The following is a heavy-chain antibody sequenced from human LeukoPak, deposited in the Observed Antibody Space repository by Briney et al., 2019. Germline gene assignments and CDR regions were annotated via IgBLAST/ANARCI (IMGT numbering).Heavy chain of an antibody. V-gene: IGHV5-51*01. J-gene: IGHJ3*02. CDR3: ARPDSWSKPFDI. D-gene: IGHD4-11*01. Sequence: GESLKISCKGSGYSFTKYWIAWVRQMPGKGLEWMGIIYPGDSDTRYSPSFRGQVTISADKSISTAYLQWSSLKASDTATYYCARPDSWSKPFDIWGHGTMVTVSS. CDR2: IYPGDSDT. CDR1: GYSFTKYW.